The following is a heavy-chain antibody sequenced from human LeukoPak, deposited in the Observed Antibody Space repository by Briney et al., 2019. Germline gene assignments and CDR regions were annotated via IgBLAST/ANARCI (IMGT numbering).Heavy chain of an antibody. Sequence: SVKVSCKASGGTFSSYAISWVRQAPGQGLEWMGRIIPILGMPTYAQKFQGRVTITADKSTSTAYMELSSLRSEDTAVYYCASMWDSSGYYPYFDYWGQGTLVTVSS. CDR1: GGTFSSYA. CDR2: IIPILGMP. J-gene: IGHJ4*02. V-gene: IGHV1-69*04. CDR3: ASMWDSSGYYPYFDY. D-gene: IGHD3-22*01.